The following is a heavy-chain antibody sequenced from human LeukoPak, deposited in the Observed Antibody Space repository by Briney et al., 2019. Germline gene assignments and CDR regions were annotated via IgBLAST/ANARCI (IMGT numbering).Heavy chain of an antibody. D-gene: IGHD6-19*01. J-gene: IGHJ5*02. Sequence: GGSLRLSCAASGFTFSSYTMNWVRQAPGKGLEWVSSITSTGSDIYYADSVKGRFTISRDNAKNSLYLQVSSLRAEDTAVYYCARGIDSSGRLSWFDPWGQGILVTVSS. V-gene: IGHV3-21*01. CDR1: GFTFSSYT. CDR2: ITSTGSDI. CDR3: ARGIDSSGRLSWFDP.